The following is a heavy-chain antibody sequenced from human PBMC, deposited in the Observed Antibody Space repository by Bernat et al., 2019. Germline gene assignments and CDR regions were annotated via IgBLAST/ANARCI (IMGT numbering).Heavy chain of an antibody. J-gene: IGHJ4*02. V-gene: IGHV1-2*02. Sequence: QVQLVQSGAEVKKPGASVKVSCKASGYTFTSYDINWVRQATGQGLEWMGWINPNSGGTNYAQKFQGRVTMTRDTSISTAYMELSRLRSDDTAVYYCARAYSSGWYRYDYWGQGTLVTVSS. CDR1: GYTFTSYD. D-gene: IGHD6-19*01. CDR2: INPNSGGT. CDR3: ARAYSSGWYRYDY.